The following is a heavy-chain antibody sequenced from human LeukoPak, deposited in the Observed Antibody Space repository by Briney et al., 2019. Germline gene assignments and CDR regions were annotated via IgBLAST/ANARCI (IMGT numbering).Heavy chain of an antibody. CDR1: GGSISSGSYY. D-gene: IGHD3-3*01. V-gene: IGHV4-61*02. Sequence: SETLSLTCTVSGGSISSGSYYWSWIRQPAGKGLEWIGRIYTSGSTNYNPSLKSRVTISVDTSKNQFTLKLSSVTAADTAVYYCARGELLFGAVTDAFDIWGQGTMVTVSS. CDR2: IYTSGST. J-gene: IGHJ3*02. CDR3: ARGELLFGAVTDAFDI.